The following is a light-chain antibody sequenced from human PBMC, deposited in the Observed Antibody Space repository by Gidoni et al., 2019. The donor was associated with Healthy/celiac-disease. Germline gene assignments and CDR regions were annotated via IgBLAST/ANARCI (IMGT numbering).Light chain of an antibody. V-gene: IGKV3-20*01. CDR2: GAS. J-gene: IGKJ2*01. CDR1: QSVSSSY. Sequence: ESVLAQCAGTVSLSRGERATLTCRSSQSVSSSYLAWYKQKPGQAPRLLIYGASSRATGIPDRFSGSGSVTDFPLPTLSLEPDDSAVYSCQQYCSSPSYTFGQGTKLEIK. CDR3: QQYCSSPSYT.